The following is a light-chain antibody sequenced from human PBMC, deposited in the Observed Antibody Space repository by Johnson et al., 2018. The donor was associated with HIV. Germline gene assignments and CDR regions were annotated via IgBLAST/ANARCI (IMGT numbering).Light chain of an antibody. CDR1: SSNIGNNY. CDR2: DNN. V-gene: IGLV1-51*01. Sequence: SVLTQPPSVSAAPGQKVTISCSGSSSNIGNNYVSWYQQLPGTAPKLLIYDNNKRPSGIPDRFSGSKSGTSATLGITGLQTGDEADYYCGTWDASLSVNVFGPGTKVTVL. J-gene: IGLJ1*01. CDR3: GTWDASLSVNV.